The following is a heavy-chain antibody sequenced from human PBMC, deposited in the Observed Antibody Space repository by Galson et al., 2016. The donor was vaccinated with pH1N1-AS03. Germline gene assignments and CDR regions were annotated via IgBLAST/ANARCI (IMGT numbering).Heavy chain of an antibody. CDR3: AKDLPAVAGKWFDWFDP. CDR2: ISASGGST. J-gene: IGHJ5*02. V-gene: IGHV3-23*01. Sequence: SLRLSCAASGFTFTTCAMTWVRQAPGKGLEWVSTISASGGSTFYADSVKGRFTIPRDNSKNTLYLQMNSLRAEDAAFYYCAKDLPAVAGKWFDWFDPWGQGTLVTVSS. D-gene: IGHD6-19*01. CDR1: GFTFTTCA.